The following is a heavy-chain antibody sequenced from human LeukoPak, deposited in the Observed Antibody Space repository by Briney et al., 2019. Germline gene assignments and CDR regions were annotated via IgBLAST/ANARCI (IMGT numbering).Heavy chain of an antibody. CDR2: IYTSGST. Sequence: SETLSLTCSVSGGSIRSTSYYWSWIRQPAGKGLAWIGRIYTSGSTNYNPSLKSRVTMSVDTSKNQFSLKLSSVTAADTAVYYCARDQETYYGSGSYQDRRFDPWGQGTLVTVSS. J-gene: IGHJ5*02. D-gene: IGHD3-10*01. V-gene: IGHV4-61*02. CDR3: ARDQETYYGSGSYQDRRFDP. CDR1: GGSIRSTSYY.